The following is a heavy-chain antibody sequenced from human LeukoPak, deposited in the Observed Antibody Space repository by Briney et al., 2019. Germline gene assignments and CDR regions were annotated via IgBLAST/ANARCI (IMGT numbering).Heavy chain of an antibody. CDR1: GFTFSSYG. Sequence: GGSLRLSCAASGFTFSSYGMHWVRQAPGKGLEWVAVILFDGSNKYHADSVKGRFTISRDNSKNTLYLQMNSLRAEDTALYYCAKGTSSGWSGYGMDVWGQGTTVTVSS. CDR3: AKGTSSGWSGYGMDV. CDR2: ILFDGSNK. J-gene: IGHJ6*02. D-gene: IGHD6-19*01. V-gene: IGHV3-30*18.